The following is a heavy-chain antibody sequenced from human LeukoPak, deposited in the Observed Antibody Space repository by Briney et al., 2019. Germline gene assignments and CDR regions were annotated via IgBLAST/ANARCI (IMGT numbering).Heavy chain of an antibody. Sequence: GGSLRLSCAASGFTFSSSALSWVRQAPGKGLEWVSAISGGGGSTYYADSVKGRFTIPRDNSKNTLYLQMNSLRAEDTALYYCAKDRWGGDAFDIWGQGTMVTVSS. J-gene: IGHJ3*02. D-gene: IGHD7-27*01. CDR2: ISGGGGST. CDR3: AKDRWGGDAFDI. CDR1: GFTFSSSA. V-gene: IGHV3-23*01.